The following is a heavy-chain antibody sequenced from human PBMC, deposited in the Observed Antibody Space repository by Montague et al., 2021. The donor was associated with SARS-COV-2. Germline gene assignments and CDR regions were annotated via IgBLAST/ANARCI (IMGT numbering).Heavy chain of an antibody. D-gene: IGHD2-21*01. CDR1: GGSISSGSYY. J-gene: IGHJ4*02. CDR3: AGVVGFDFDY. V-gene: IGHV4-61*02. CDR2: IYTSGST. Sequence: TLSLTCTVSGGSISSGSYYWCWIRQPAGKGLEWIGRIYTSGSTNYNPFLKSRVTISVDTSKNQFSLKLSSVTAADTAVYYCAGVVGFDFDYWGQGTLITVSS.